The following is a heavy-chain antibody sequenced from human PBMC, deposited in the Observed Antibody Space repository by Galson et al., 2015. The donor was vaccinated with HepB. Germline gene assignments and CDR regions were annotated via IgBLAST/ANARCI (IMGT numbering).Heavy chain of an antibody. J-gene: IGHJ4*02. CDR3: AKDFGCSGSIWFGELLCPIDY. D-gene: IGHD3-10*01. CDR2: ISGSGGST. Sequence: SLRLSCAASGFTFSSYAMSWVRQAPGKGLEWVSAISGSGGSTYYADSVKGRFTISRDNSKNTLYLQMNSLRAEDTAVYYCAKDFGCSGSIWFGELLCPIDYWGQGTLVTVSS. V-gene: IGHV3-23*01. CDR1: GFTFSSYA.